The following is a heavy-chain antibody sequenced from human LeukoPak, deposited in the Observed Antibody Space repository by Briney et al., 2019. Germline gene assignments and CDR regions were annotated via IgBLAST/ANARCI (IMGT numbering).Heavy chain of an antibody. CDR2: ISSSSTYI. V-gene: IGHV3-21*01. Sequence: GGSLRLSCAVSGFSLSDYWMHWVRQAPGKGLEWVSSISSSSTYIYYADSVKGRFTISRDNAKNSLYLQMNSLRAEDTAVYYCARGNTAMVDWGQGTLVTVSS. J-gene: IGHJ4*02. D-gene: IGHD5-18*01. CDR3: ARGNTAMVD. CDR1: GFSLSDYW.